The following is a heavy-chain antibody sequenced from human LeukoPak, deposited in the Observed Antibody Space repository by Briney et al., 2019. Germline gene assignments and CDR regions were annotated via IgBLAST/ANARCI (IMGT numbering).Heavy chain of an antibody. CDR1: GFTFSSYW. Sequence: GGSLRLSCAASGFTFSSYWMSWVRQAPGKGLEWVANIKQDGSEKYYVNSVKGRFTISRDNAKNSLYLQMNSLRAEDTAVYYCARDSYQLLMDCWGQGTLVTVSS. CDR3: ARDSYQLLMDC. V-gene: IGHV3-7*01. CDR2: IKQDGSEK. J-gene: IGHJ4*02. D-gene: IGHD2-2*01.